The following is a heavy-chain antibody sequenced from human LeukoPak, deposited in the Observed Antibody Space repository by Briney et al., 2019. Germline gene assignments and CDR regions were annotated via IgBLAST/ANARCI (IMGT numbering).Heavy chain of an antibody. V-gene: IGHV3-23*01. Sequence: GGSLRLSCAASGFTFSNYAMNWVRQAPGKGLEWVSTIINSGGSTYYADSVKGRFPISRDSSKNTLYLQMNSLRDEDTAVYYCAKDIYGDYGGLDYWGQGTLVTVSS. D-gene: IGHD4-17*01. J-gene: IGHJ4*02. CDR1: GFTFSNYA. CDR3: AKDIYGDYGGLDY. CDR2: IINSGGST.